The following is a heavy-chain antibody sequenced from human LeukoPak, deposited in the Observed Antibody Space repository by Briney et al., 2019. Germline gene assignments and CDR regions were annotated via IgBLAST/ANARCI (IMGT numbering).Heavy chain of an antibody. CDR1: GGSLSGYY. D-gene: IGHD5-24*01. Sequence: SETLSLTCAVYGGSLSGYYWSWIRQPPGKGLEWIGEINHSGSTNYNPSLKSRVTISVDTSKNQFSLKLSSVTAADTAVYYCARDGYNAFDIWGQGTLVTVSS. CDR3: ARDGYNAFDI. V-gene: IGHV4-34*01. J-gene: IGHJ4*02. CDR2: INHSGST.